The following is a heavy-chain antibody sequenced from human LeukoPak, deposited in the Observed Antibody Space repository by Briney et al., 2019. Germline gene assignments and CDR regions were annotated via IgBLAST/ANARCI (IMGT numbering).Heavy chain of an antibody. Sequence: SVKVSCKASGGTFSSYAISWVRQAPGQGLEWMGGLIPIFGTANYAQKFQGRVTITADKSTSTAYMELSSLRSEDTAVYYCAREKDIVVVPAARGGFDYWGQGTLVTVSS. CDR3: AREKDIVVVPAARGGFDY. J-gene: IGHJ4*02. CDR1: GGTFSSYA. CDR2: LIPIFGTA. D-gene: IGHD2-2*01. V-gene: IGHV1-69*06.